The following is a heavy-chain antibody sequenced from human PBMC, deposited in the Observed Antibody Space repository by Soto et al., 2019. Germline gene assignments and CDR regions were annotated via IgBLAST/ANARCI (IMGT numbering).Heavy chain of an antibody. V-gene: IGHV3-7*03. CDR3: AREGDYYDSSGWGRVFDY. Sequence: EVQLVESGGGLVQPGGSLRLSCAASGFTFSSYWMSWVRQAPGKGPEWVANIKQDGSEKYYVDSVKGRFTISRDNAKNSLYLQMNSLRAEDTAVYYCAREGDYYDSSGWGRVFDYWGQGTLVTVSS. J-gene: IGHJ4*02. CDR2: IKQDGSEK. D-gene: IGHD3-22*01. CDR1: GFTFSSYW.